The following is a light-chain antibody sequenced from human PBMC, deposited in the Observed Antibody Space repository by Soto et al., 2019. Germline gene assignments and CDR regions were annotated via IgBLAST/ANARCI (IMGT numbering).Light chain of an antibody. V-gene: IGLV2-14*02. Sequence: QSALTQPASVSGSPEQSITISCTGTSSDIGSYNLVSWYQQHPGKAPKVMIYEVNKRPSGVPDRFSGSKSGNTASLTVSGLQAEDEADYYCSSYAGSSNVFGTGTKLTVL. CDR2: EVN. CDR3: SSYAGSSNV. J-gene: IGLJ1*01. CDR1: SSDIGSYNL.